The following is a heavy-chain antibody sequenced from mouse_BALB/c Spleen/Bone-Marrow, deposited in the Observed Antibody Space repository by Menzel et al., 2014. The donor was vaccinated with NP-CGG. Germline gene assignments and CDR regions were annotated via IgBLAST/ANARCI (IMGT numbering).Heavy chain of an antibody. CDR3: ARELGRGFAY. J-gene: IGHJ3*01. CDR2: INPGSGGI. Sequence: QVQLQQPGAELVRPGTSVTVSCKAPGYAFTNYLIEWVKQRPGQGLEWIGVINPGSGGINYNEKFRVKATLTADKSSSIVYMQLSSLTSDDSAVYFWARELGRGFAYWGQGTLVTVSA. V-gene: IGHV1-54*01. D-gene: IGHD4-1*01. CDR1: GYAFTNYL.